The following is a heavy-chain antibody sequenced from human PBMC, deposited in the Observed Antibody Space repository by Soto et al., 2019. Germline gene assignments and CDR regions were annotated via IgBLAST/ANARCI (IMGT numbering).Heavy chain of an antibody. J-gene: IGHJ4*02. CDR1: GFSLSSIGMG. Sequence: QITVKESGLTLVKPTETLTLTCTFSGFSLSSIGMGVGWIRQPPGKALEWLALIYWDDDKRYSPSLSSRLTITKDPSKNEVDLTMTNMDPVGTATYYCARLTRGVYDSGRLWEKFDYWGQGTLVTVSS. V-gene: IGHV2-5*02. CDR2: IYWDDDK. CDR3: ARLTRGVYDSGRLWEKFDY. D-gene: IGHD5-12*01.